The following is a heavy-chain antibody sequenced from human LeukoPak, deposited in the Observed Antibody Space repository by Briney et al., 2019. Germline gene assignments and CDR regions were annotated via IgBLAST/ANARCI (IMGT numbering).Heavy chain of an antibody. J-gene: IGHJ6*02. CDR2: INPSGGST. CDR1: GYTFTSYY. CDR3: ARASDCSSTSCGGYYYYGMDV. V-gene: IGHV1-46*01. D-gene: IGHD2-2*01. Sequence: GASVRVSCKASGYTFTSYYMHWVRQAPGKGLEWMGIINPSGGSTSYAQKFQGRVTMTRDTSTSTVYMELSSLRSEDTAVYYCARASDCSSTSCGGYYYYGMDVWGQGTTVTVSS.